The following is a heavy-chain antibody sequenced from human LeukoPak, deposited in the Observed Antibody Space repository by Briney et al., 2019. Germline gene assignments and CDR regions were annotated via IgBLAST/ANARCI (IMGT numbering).Heavy chain of an antibody. CDR1: GYTFTSYG. Sequence: ASVKVSCTASGYTFTSYGISWVRQAPGQGLEWMGWISTYNGDTNFAQKFQGRVTMTTDTSTNTAYMELRSLTSDDTAVYYCARGSYYDYWGQGTLVTVSS. V-gene: IGHV1-18*01. J-gene: IGHJ4*02. CDR3: ARGSYYDY. D-gene: IGHD1-26*01. CDR2: ISTYNGDT.